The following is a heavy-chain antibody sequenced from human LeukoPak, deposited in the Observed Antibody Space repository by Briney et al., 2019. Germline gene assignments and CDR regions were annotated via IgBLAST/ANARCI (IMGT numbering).Heavy chain of an antibody. CDR2: ISWNSGNK. CDR1: GFTFDDYA. J-gene: IGHJ4*02. CDR3: AKGGGMGWLQQYYFDY. V-gene: IGHV3-9*03. D-gene: IGHD5-24*01. Sequence: GGSLRLSXAASGFTFDDYAMHWVRQAPGKGLEWVSGISWNSGNKCYADSVKGRFTVSRDNAKNSLFLQMNSLRAEDMALYYCAKGGGMGWLQQYYFDYWGQGTLVTVSS.